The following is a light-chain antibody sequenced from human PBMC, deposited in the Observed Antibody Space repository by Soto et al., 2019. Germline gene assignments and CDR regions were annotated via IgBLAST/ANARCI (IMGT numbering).Light chain of an antibody. V-gene: IGKV1-39*01. J-gene: IGKJ1*01. CDR3: QQSTSNPRS. CDR1: QIISRY. Sequence: DIQMTQSPSSLSASVGDRVTITCRASQIISRYLNWYQQKPGKAPKLLIYIASSLQSGVPSRFSGSGSGTECTLSISSLQPEEFATYYCQQSTSNPRSFGQGTKVEIK. CDR2: IAS.